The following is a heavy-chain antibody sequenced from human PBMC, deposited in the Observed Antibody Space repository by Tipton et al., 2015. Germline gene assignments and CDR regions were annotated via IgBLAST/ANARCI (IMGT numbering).Heavy chain of an antibody. Sequence: GSLRLSCAASGFTFSSYAMSWVRQAPGKGLEWVSAISGSGGSTYYADSVKGRFTISRDNSKNTLYLQMSSLRAEDTAVYYCAKDPVIFPRDMITFGVSAADYWGQGTLVTVSS. J-gene: IGHJ4*02. CDR3: AKDPVIFPRDMITFGVSAADY. V-gene: IGHV3-23*01. CDR1: GFTFSSYA. CDR2: ISGSGGST. D-gene: IGHD3-16*01.